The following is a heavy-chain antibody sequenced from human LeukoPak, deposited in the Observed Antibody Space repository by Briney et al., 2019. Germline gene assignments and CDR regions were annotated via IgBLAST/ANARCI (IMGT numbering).Heavy chain of an antibody. CDR3: AKHYEGATLDV. V-gene: IGHV3-30*18. CDR2: ISYDGSNK. J-gene: IGHJ6*02. CDR1: GFTFSSYG. Sequence: PGGSLRLSCAASGFTFSSYGMHWVRQAPGKGPEWVAVISYDGSNKYYADSVKGRFTISRDNSKNTLYLQMNSLRAEDTAVYYCAKHYEGATLDVWGQGTTVTVSS. D-gene: IGHD1-26*01.